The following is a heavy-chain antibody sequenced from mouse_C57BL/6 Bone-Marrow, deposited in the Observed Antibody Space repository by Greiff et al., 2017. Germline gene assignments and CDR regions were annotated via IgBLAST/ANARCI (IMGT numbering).Heavy chain of an antibody. D-gene: IGHD2-3*01. CDR3: TRGGYYVPFAY. Sequence: VQLQQSGAELVRPGASVTLSCTASGFNIKDDYMHWVKQRPEQGLEWIGWIDPENGDTEYASKFQGKATITADTASNTAYLQLSSLTSEDTAVYYCTRGGYYVPFAYWGQGTLVTVSA. CDR2: IDPENGDT. CDR1: GFNIKDDY. J-gene: IGHJ3*01. V-gene: IGHV14-4*01.